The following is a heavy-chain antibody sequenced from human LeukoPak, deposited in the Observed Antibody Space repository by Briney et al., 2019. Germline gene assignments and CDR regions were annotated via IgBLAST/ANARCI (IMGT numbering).Heavy chain of an antibody. V-gene: IGHV3-74*01. J-gene: IGHJ6*02. CDR3: ARDAVDTANAV. CDR2: INSDGSIT. D-gene: IGHD5-18*01. Sequence: GGSLRLSCAASGFTFTAYWMHWVRQAPGKGLVWVSHINSDGSITSYADSVKGRFTIFRDNAKNTLYLQMNSLRAEDTAVYYCARDAVDTANAVWGQGTTVTVSS. CDR1: GFTFTAYW.